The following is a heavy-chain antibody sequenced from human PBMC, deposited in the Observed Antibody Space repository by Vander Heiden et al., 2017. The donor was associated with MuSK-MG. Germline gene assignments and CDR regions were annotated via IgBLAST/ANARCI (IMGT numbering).Heavy chain of an antibody. CDR3: ASSASTTVTNPYYFDY. D-gene: IGHD4-17*01. CDR2: IIPIFGTA. V-gene: IGHV1-69*06. J-gene: IGHJ4*02. Sequence: QVQLVQSGAELKKPGSSVKVSCKASGGTFSSYAISWVRQAPGQGLEWMGGIIPIFGTANYAQKFQGRVTITADKSTSTAYMELSSLRSEDTAVYYCASSASTTVTNPYYFDYWGQGTLVTVSS. CDR1: GGTFSSYA.